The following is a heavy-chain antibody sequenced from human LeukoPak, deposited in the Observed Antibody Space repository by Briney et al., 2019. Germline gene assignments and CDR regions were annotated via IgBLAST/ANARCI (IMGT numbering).Heavy chain of an antibody. CDR2: ITAGGDTT. J-gene: IGHJ4*02. V-gene: IGHV3-23*01. CDR1: GFTFSTYS. CDR3: AKAFGSNGYYQLPIDF. D-gene: IGHD3-22*01. Sequence: GGSLRLSCAASGFTFSTYSMSWIRQAPGKGLECVSAITAGGDTTYYADSVKGRFTTSRDNSKNTLFLQLNSLRAEDTAIYYCAKAFGSNGYYQLPIDFWGQGTVVAVSS.